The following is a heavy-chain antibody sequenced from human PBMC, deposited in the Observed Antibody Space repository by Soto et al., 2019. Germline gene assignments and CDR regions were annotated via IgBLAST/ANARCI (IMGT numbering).Heavy chain of an antibody. J-gene: IGHJ6*02. CDR1: GYTFTTYD. V-gene: IGHV1-8*01. D-gene: IGHD6-13*01. CDR2: MNPNSGNT. Sequence: QVQLVQSGAEVKKPGASVKVSCKASGYTFTTYDINWVRQATGQGLEWMGWMNPNSGNTGYAQKFQGRVTMTRNTSISTAYMELSSLRSEDTAVYYGASPGIAAAEIHYYYGMDVWGQGTTVTVSS. CDR3: ASPGIAAAEIHYYYGMDV.